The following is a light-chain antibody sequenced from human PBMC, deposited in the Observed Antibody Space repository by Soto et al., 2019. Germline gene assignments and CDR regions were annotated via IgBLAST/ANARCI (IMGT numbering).Light chain of an antibody. V-gene: IGKV3-20*01. Sequence: EIVLTQSPATLSLSPGETATLSCRASRSVSGYIGWYQQKPGQAPRLLIYADSSRATGIPDRFSGSGSGTDFTLTISRLEPEDFAVYHCQQYGSSPLITFGQGTRLEI. CDR1: RSVSGY. J-gene: IGKJ5*01. CDR3: QQYGSSPLIT. CDR2: ADS.